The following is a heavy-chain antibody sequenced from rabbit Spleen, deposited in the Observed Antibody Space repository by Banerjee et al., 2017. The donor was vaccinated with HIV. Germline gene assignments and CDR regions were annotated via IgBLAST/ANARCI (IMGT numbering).Heavy chain of an antibody. Sequence: QEQLEESGGGLVKPGGTLTLTCKASGFDFTNYYISWVRQAPGKGLEWIGIIYSAKGSTDYASWVNGRFTISSDNAQSTVDLKMTSLTAADTATYFCARDSGSSFSSYGMDLWGQGTLVTVS. D-gene: IGHD8-1*01. CDR3: ARDSGSSFSSYGMDL. V-gene: IGHV1S43*01. CDR2: IYSAKGST. CDR1: GFDFTNYY. J-gene: IGHJ6*01.